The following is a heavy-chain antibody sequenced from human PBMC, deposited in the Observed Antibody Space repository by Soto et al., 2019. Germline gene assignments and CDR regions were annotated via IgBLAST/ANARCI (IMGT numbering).Heavy chain of an antibody. CDR3: ARNPTSITIFGVVISL. D-gene: IGHD3-3*01. CDR2: INHSGST. CDR1: GGSFSGYY. Sequence: PSETLSLTCAVYGGSFSGYYWSWIRQPPGKGLEWIGEINHSGSTNYNPSLKSRVTITRDTSASTAYMELSSLRSEDTAVYYCARNPTSITIFGVVISLWGQGTLVTVSS. V-gene: IGHV4-34*01. J-gene: IGHJ4*02.